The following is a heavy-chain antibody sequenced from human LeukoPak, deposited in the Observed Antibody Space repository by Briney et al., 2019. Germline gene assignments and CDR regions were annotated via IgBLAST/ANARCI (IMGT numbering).Heavy chain of an antibody. Sequence: SETLSLTCSVSGASLTRPTYYQWSWIRQPPGKGLELIGSLFSTGSATLNPSLKSRVTMSVDTSKNQFSLKLNSVTAVDTAVYYCASRMYGSSGRYFPHWGQGTLVTVSS. CDR2: LFSTGSA. CDR3: ASRMYGSSGRYFPH. CDR1: GASLTRPTYY. J-gene: IGHJ1*01. D-gene: IGHD6-13*01. V-gene: IGHV4-61*01.